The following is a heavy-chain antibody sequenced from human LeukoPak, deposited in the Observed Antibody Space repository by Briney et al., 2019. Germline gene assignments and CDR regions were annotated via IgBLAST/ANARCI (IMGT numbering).Heavy chain of an antibody. D-gene: IGHD2-21*02. CDR1: GYTLTSYY. CDR3: ARGISYCGGDCADWFDP. CDR2: INPSGGST. J-gene: IGHJ5*02. V-gene: IGHV1-46*01. Sequence: ASVKVSCKASGYTLTSYYMHWVRQAPGQGLEWIGIINPSGGSTSYAQKFQGRVTMTRDTSTSTVYMELSSLRSEDTAVYYCARGISYCGGDCADWFDPWGQGTLVTVSS.